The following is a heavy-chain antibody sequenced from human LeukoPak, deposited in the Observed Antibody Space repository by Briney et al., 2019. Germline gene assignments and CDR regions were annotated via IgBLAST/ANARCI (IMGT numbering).Heavy chain of an antibody. CDR1: GFTFSTCA. V-gene: IGHV3-23*01. D-gene: IGHD3-16*02. Sequence: PGGSLRLSCAASGFTFSTCAMSWVRQAPGKGLEWVSAISGSGSNTYYADSVKGRFTMSRDNSKNTLHLQMNSLRAEDTAVYFCAKTVSGSHSYQGGDYWGQGTLVFVSS. CDR2: ISGSGSNT. CDR3: AKTVSGSHSYQGGDY. J-gene: IGHJ4*02.